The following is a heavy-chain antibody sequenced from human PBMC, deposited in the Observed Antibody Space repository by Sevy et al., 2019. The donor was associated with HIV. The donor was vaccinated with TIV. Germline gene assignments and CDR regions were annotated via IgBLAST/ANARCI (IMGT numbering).Heavy chain of an antibody. CDR2: ISTYSGET. CDR1: GYTFTTYP. Sequence: ASVKVSCKASGYTFTTYPIGWVRQVPGQGLEWMGWISTYSGETRDAQKFQGRATMTTDTSTSTAYLELRSLRSDDTAVYYCARDSDGSGHYYEDYFDHWGQGTLVTVSS. D-gene: IGHD3-22*01. J-gene: IGHJ4*02. V-gene: IGHV1-18*01. CDR3: ARDSDGSGHYYEDYFDH.